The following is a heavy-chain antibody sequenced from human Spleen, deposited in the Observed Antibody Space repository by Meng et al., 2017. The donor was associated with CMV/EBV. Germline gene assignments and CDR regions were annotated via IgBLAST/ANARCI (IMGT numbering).Heavy chain of an antibody. Sequence: KVSCKGSGYSFTSYWIGWVRQMPGKGLGWMGIIYPGDSDTRYSTSFQGQVTISTDKSISTAYLQWSSLKASDTAMYYCARSTVRFLESPFDYWGQGTLVTVSS. V-gene: IGHV5-51*01. CDR2: IYPGDSDT. CDR1: GYSFTSYW. J-gene: IGHJ4*02. CDR3: ARSTVRFLESPFDY. D-gene: IGHD3-3*01.